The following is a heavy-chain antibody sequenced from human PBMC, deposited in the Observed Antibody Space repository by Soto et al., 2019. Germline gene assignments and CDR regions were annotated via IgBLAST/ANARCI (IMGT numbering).Heavy chain of an antibody. D-gene: IGHD4-17*01. V-gene: IGHV3-23*01. CDR3: AKQRTTVTTSFDY. CDR2: ISGYGGST. CDR1: GFTFGAHP. Sequence: EVQLLESGGGLVQPGGSLTVSCAASGFTFGAHPMSWVRLAPGKGLEWVSTISGYGGSTYYPDSLKGRFIISRDNSKNTLYLQINTLRAEDTAICFCAKQRTTVTTSFDYWGQGTLVTVSS. J-gene: IGHJ4*02.